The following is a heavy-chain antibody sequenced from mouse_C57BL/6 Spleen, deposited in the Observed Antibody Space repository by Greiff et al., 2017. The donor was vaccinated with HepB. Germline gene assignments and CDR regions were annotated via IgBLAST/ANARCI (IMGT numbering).Heavy chain of an antibody. Sequence: VQLQQSGPGLVKPSQSLSLTCSVTGYSITSGYYWNWIRQFPGNKLEWMGFISYDGSNNYNPSLKNRITITRDTSKNQFFLKLNSVTTEDTATYYCAREGDYYGSSYGYFDYWGQGTTLTVSS. J-gene: IGHJ2*01. D-gene: IGHD1-1*01. CDR2: ISYDGSN. CDR1: GYSITSGYY. V-gene: IGHV3-6*01. CDR3: AREGDYYGSSYGYFDY.